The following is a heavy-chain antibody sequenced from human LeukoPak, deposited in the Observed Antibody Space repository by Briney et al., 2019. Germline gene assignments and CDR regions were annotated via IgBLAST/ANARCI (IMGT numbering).Heavy chain of an antibody. V-gene: IGHV6-1*01. D-gene: IGHD3-10*01. CDR2: TYYRSKWNT. CDR1: GDSVSSNSAV. CDR3: ARDGPVSYFSL. J-gene: IGHJ4*02. Sequence: SRTLSLTCAISGDSVSSNSAVWNWIRQSPSRGLEWLGRTYYRSKWNTHYAESVKSRLTINPDTSRNQFSLQLNSVTPEDTAVYYCARDGPVSYFSLWGQGTLVTVSS.